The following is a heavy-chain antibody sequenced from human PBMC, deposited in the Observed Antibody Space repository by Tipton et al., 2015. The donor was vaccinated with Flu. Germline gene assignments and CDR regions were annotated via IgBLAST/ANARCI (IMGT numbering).Heavy chain of an antibody. V-gene: IGHV4-39*07. Sequence: TLSLTCSVSGGSIRSSSDYWGWVRQPPGKGLEWIGSIYYSGSTYYNPSLKSRVTISEDTSKNQFSLKLSSVTAADTAVYYCARDYLLGDLSFFDNWGQGTLVTVSS. CDR2: IYYSGST. CDR1: GGSIRSSSDY. D-gene: IGHD3-16*02. CDR3: ARDYLLGDLSFFDN. J-gene: IGHJ4*02.